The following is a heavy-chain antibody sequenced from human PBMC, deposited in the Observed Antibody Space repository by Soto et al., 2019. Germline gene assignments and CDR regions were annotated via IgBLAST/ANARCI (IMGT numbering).Heavy chain of an antibody. CDR3: AKGKAHTLFGVDTLFDY. V-gene: IGHV3-23*01. CDR1: GFPFGSHA. CDR2: VSGNGGTT. D-gene: IGHD3-3*01. Sequence: EVQLLESGGGLVQPGGSLRLSCAASGFPFGSHAMSWVRQAPGKGLEWVSLVSGNGGTTNYADSVKGRFTISRDNSQKTLDLQMNGLRAEDTAIYYCAKGKAHTLFGVDTLFDYWGQGTLVTVSS. J-gene: IGHJ4*02.